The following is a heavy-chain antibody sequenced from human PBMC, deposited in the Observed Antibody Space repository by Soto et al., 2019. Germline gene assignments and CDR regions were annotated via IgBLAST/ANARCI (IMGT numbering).Heavy chain of an antibody. CDR1: GYTFTSYA. Sequence: GASVKVSCKASGYTFTSYAMHWVRQAPGQRLEWMGWINAGNGNTKYSQKFQGRVTITRDTSASTAYMELSSLRSEDTAVYYCARATFSYDSRVYYGPSPPYGYFDLGGRGPLVTASS. CDR2: INAGNGNT. V-gene: IGHV1-3*01. CDR3: ARATFSYDSRVYYGPSPPYGYFDL. D-gene: IGHD3-22*01. J-gene: IGHJ2*01.